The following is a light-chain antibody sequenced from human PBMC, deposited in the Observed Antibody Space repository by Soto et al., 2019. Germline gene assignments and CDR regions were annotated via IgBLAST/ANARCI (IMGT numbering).Light chain of an antibody. Sequence: QSVLTQPPSASGTPGQRVTISCSGSSSNIGGNYVYWYQQLPGTAPKLLIYRNNQRPSGVPDRFSGSKSGTSASLAISGLRSEDEADYDCAAWDDSLSGVVFGGGTKLTVL. CDR2: RNN. J-gene: IGLJ2*01. V-gene: IGLV1-47*01. CDR1: SSNIGGNY. CDR3: AAWDDSLSGVV.